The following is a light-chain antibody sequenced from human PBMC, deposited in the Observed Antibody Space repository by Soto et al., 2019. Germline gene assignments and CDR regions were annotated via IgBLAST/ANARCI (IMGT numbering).Light chain of an antibody. CDR1: QSVSSH. V-gene: IGKV3-15*01. CDR3: QQYSSWPLT. Sequence: EKVMTQSPATLSVSPGERATLSCRARQSVSSHLAWYQQKPGQAPRLLIYGASTRATGIPARFSGSGSGTEFTLTISSLQSEDFAVYYCQQYSSWPLTFGGGTKVEIK. CDR2: GAS. J-gene: IGKJ4*01.